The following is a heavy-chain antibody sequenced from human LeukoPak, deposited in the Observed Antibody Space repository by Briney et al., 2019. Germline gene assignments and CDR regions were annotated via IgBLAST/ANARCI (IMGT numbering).Heavy chain of an antibody. J-gene: IGHJ2*01. Sequence: PGGSVRLSCAASGFTLSSLWMTWAGQAPGEGREWVANIKQDGGEKYYVHSVTGRLTISRVHAKSSLYLQMNSRRGDETAVYCGARRIAGTATGGYVEPWPRGPLVSVSS. CDR2: IKQDGGEK. CDR3: ARRIAGTATGGYVEP. D-gene: IGHD6-19*01. V-gene: IGHV3-7*01. CDR1: GFTLSSLW.